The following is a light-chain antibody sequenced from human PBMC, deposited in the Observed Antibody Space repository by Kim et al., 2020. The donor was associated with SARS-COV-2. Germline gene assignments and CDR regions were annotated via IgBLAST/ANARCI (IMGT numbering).Light chain of an antibody. CDR1: KFGSKI. Sequence: APGGTARNACGGDKFGSKIVHWYQQRPGQAPVLVIFYDRERPSRIPERISGSKSGNTATLTISRVEAGDEADYYCQVWDNSTDHWVFGGGTQLTVL. V-gene: IGLV3-21*04. J-gene: IGLJ3*02. CDR3: QVWDNSTDHWV. CDR2: YDR.